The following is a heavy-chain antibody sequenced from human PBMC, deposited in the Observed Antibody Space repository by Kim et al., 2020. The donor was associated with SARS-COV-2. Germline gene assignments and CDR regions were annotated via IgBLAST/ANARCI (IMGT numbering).Heavy chain of an antibody. CDR1: GGSISSSSYY. J-gene: IGHJ6*02. V-gene: IGHV4-39*01. D-gene: IGHD6-13*01. CDR2: IYYSGST. Sequence: SETLSLTCTVSGGSISSSSYYWGWIRQPPGKGLEWIGSIYYSGSTYYNPSLKSRVTISVDTSKNQFSLKLSSVTAADTAVYYCASIRWQYYYYGMDVWGQGTTVTVSS. CDR3: ASIRWQYYYYGMDV.